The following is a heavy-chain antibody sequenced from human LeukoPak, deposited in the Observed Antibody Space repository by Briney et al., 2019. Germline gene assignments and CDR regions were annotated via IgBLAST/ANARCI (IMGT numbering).Heavy chain of an antibody. Sequence: ASVKVSCKASGYTFTSYYMRWVRQAPGQGLEWMGIINPSGGSTSYAQKFQGRVTMTRDTSTSTVYMELSSLRSEDTAVYYCARASHYDSSGYYYADFDYWGQGTLVTVSS. CDR1: GYTFTSYY. CDR3: ARASHYDSSGYYYADFDY. D-gene: IGHD3-22*01. CDR2: INPSGGST. V-gene: IGHV1-46*01. J-gene: IGHJ4*02.